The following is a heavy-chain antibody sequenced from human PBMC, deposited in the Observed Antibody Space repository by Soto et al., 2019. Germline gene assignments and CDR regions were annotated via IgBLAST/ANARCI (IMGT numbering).Heavy chain of an antibody. CDR2: INDDGRRT. CDR1: GFTFGSYW. D-gene: IGHD2-8*01. Sequence: PWGSLRLSCGASGFTFGSYWMHWVRQVPGKGLVWVSRINDDGRRTDYADSVKGRFTISRDNAKNTVFLQMNSLRVEDTAVYYCSRDNRFCTTGHCHKEYWGEGTLGT. J-gene: IGHJ4*02. V-gene: IGHV3-74*01. CDR3: SRDNRFCTTGHCHKEY.